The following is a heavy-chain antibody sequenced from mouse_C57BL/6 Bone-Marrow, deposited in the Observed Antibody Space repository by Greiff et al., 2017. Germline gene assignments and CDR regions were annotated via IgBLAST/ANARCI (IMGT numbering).Heavy chain of an antibody. CDR3: AGRGGMDY. CDR1: GFTFSDYG. V-gene: IGHV5-17*01. CDR2: ISSGSSTI. J-gene: IGHJ4*01. D-gene: IGHD3-3*01. Sequence: VQLQQSGGGLVKPGGSLKLSCAASGFTFSDYGMHWVRQAPEKGLEWVAYISSGSSTIYYADTVKGRFTISRDNAKNTLFLQMTSLRSEDTAMYYCAGRGGMDYWGQGTSVTVSS.